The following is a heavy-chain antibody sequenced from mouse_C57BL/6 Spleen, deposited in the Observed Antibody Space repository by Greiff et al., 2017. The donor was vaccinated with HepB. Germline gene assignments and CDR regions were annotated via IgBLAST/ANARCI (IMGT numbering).Heavy chain of an antibody. Sequence: EVQLVESGGGLVQPGGSMKLSCVASGFTFSNYWMNWVRQSPEKGLEWVAQIRLKSDNYATHYAESVKGRFTISRDDSKSSVYLQMNNLRAEDTGIYYCTPLLLRSAWFAYWGQGTLVTVSA. V-gene: IGHV6-3*01. J-gene: IGHJ3*01. D-gene: IGHD1-1*01. CDR3: TPLLLRSAWFAY. CDR1: GFTFSNYW. CDR2: IRLKSDNYAT.